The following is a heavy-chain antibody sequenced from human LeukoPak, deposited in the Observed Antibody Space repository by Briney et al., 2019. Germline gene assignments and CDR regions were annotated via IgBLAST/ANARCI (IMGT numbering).Heavy chain of an antibody. CDR1: GYTFTSYG. CDR2: ISAYNGNT. Sequence: ASVKVSCKASGYTFTSYGISWVRQAPGQGLEWMGWISAYNGNTNSAQKLQGRVTMTTDTSTSTAYMELRSLRSDDTAVYYCARDEAQRYDFWSGYYPTDPFDIWGQGTMVTVSS. V-gene: IGHV1-18*01. J-gene: IGHJ3*02. CDR3: ARDEAQRYDFWSGYYPTDPFDI. D-gene: IGHD3-3*01.